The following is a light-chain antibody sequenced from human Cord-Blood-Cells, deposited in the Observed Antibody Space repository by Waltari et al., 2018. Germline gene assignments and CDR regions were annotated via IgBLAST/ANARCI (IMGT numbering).Light chain of an antibody. Sequence: QSALTRPASVSGSPGQSITISCTGTSSDAGGYNYVSWYQQHPGKAPKLMIYDVSNRPSGVSNRFSGSKSGNTASLTISGLQAEDEADYYCSSYTSSSTVVFGGGTKLTVL. CDR2: DVS. CDR3: SSYTSSSTVV. CDR1: SSDAGGYNY. V-gene: IGLV2-14*01. J-gene: IGLJ2*01.